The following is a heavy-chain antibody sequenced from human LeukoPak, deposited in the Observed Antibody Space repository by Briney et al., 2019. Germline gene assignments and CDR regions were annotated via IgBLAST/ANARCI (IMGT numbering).Heavy chain of an antibody. CDR3: ARVYYYDSSGYFGY. Sequence: SETLSLTCAVYGGSFSGYYWSWIRQPPGKGLEWIGEINHSGSTNYNPSLKSRVTISVDTSKNQFSLKLSSVTAADTAVYYCARVYYYDSSGYFGYWGQGTLVTVSS. J-gene: IGHJ4*02. CDR1: GGSFSGYY. CDR2: INHSGST. V-gene: IGHV4-34*01. D-gene: IGHD3-22*01.